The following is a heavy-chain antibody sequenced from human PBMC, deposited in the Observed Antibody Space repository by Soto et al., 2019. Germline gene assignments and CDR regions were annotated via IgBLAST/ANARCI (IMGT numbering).Heavy chain of an antibody. J-gene: IGHJ6*02. CDR1: GGSISSYY. CDR2: IYYSGST. CDR3: ARGVEAGYYYYYGMDV. Sequence: SETLSLTCTVSGGSISSYYWSWIRQPPGKGLEWIGYIYYSGSTNYNPSLKSRVTISVDTSKNQFSLKLSSVTAADTAVCYCARGVEAGYYYYYGMDVWGQGTTVTVSS. V-gene: IGHV4-59*01. D-gene: IGHD6-19*01.